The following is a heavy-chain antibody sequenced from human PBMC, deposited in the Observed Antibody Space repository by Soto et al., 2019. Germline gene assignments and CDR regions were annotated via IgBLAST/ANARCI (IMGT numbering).Heavy chain of an antibody. V-gene: IGHV1-18*01. CDR1: GYTFTNYG. Sequence: QVPLVQSGAEVKKPGASVKVSCKASGYTFTNYGITWVRQAPGQGLEWRGWGSAYSGERRYAQRVQARVIMTTDTSTTTSYMESSSLRSDDTAVYSCSTGASRPASGDYWCSRTLVIVFS. CDR2: GSAYSGER. D-gene: IGHD2-2*01. CDR3: STGASRPASGDY. J-gene: IGHJ4*01.